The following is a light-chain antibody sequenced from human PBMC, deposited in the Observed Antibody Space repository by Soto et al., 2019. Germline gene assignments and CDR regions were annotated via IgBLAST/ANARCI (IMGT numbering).Light chain of an antibody. Sequence: QSVLTQPPSASGTPGQRVTISCSGSGTNIGSNTVDWYQQLPGTAPKLLIYSNNQRPSGVPDRFSGSKSGTSVSLAISGLQSEAEADYYCAAWDDILNGRLFGTGTKLTVL. CDR2: SNN. CDR3: AAWDDILNGRL. CDR1: GTNIGSNT. J-gene: IGLJ1*01. V-gene: IGLV1-44*01.